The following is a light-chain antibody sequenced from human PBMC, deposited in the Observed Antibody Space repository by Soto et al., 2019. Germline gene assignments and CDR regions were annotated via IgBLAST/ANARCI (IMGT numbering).Light chain of an antibody. CDR1: QSISGGH. CDR3: QQYGSSPYT. Sequence: EIVLTQSPGTLSLSPGERATLSCRASQSISGGHLAWYQQIPGQAPRLLVYGASNRATGIPDRFSGSGSGKDFTLTISRLEPEDFAVYSCQQYGSSPYTFGQGTKLEI. V-gene: IGKV3-20*01. J-gene: IGKJ2*01. CDR2: GAS.